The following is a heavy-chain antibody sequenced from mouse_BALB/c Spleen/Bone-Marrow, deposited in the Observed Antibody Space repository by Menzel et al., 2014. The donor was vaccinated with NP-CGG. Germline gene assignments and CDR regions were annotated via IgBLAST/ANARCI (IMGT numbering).Heavy chain of an antibody. Sequence: QVQLKQSGPGLVPPSQSLSITCTVSGFSLTSYGVHWVRQPPGKGLEWLGVIWAGGSTNYNSALMSRLSISKDNSKSQVFLKMNSLQTDDTAMYYCAAPIYYEYPLFAYWGQGTLVTVP. CDR3: AAPIYYEYPLFAY. J-gene: IGHJ3*01. CDR2: IWAGGST. D-gene: IGHD2-4*01. CDR1: GFSLTSYG. V-gene: IGHV2-9*02.